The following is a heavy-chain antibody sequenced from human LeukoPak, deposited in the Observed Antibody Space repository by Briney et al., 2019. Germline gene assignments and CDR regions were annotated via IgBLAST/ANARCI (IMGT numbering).Heavy chain of an antibody. Sequence: SETLSLTCAVSGGSITNTNWWSWVRQPPGKGLEWIAEINHSGSTNYNPSLKSRVTISVDTSKNQFSLKLSSVTAADTAVYFCARHGRIVTSTYNWWSAFDIWGQGTMVTVSS. V-gene: IGHV4-4*02. D-gene: IGHD5-12*01. CDR3: ARHGRIVTSTYNWWSAFDI. J-gene: IGHJ3*02. CDR1: GGSITNTNW. CDR2: INHSGST.